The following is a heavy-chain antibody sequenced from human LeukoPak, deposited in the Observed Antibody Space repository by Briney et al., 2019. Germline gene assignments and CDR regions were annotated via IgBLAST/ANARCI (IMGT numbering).Heavy chain of an antibody. Sequence: GGSLRLSCAASGFTFSTYAMSWVRQAPGKGLEWVANIKQDGSEKYYVDSVKGRFTISRDNAKNSLYLQMNSLRDEDTAVYYCAKGSGSYFNYWGQGTLVTVSS. CDR2: IKQDGSEK. D-gene: IGHD3-10*01. CDR1: GFTFSTYA. CDR3: AKGSGSYFNY. V-gene: IGHV3-7*05. J-gene: IGHJ4*02.